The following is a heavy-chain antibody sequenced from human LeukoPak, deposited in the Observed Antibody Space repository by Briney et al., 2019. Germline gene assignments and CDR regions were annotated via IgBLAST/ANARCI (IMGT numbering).Heavy chain of an antibody. CDR1: GGTFASKS. CDR3: ARDEEGDDDDFGSWRNFYFNVMDV. CDR2: IMSIYGIA. Sequence: ASVKVSCKASGGTFASKSISWVRQAPGQGLGWRGKIMSIYGIAKNTKQFLGRVTFTADKFTSTAYMEESSLSSEDTAVYYCARDEEGDDDDFGSWRNFYFNVMDVWGQGTTVTVSS. D-gene: IGHD4-17*01. V-gene: IGHV1-69*04. J-gene: IGHJ6*02.